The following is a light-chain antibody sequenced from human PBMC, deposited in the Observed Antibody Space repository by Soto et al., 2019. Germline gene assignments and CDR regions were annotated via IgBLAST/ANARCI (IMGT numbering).Light chain of an antibody. Sequence: EMVMTQSPATLSMSPGERATLSCRASQSVNSNLAWYQQKPGQAPRLLIYAASTRATGIPARFSGSGSGTDFTLTISSLQSEDFAVYYCQHYDHWPLAFGQGTKVEIK. V-gene: IGKV3-15*01. J-gene: IGKJ1*01. CDR3: QHYDHWPLA. CDR2: AAS. CDR1: QSVNSN.